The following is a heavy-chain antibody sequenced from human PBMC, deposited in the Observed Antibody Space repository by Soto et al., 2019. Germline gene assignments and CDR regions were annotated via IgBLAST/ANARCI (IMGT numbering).Heavy chain of an antibody. J-gene: IGHJ4*02. D-gene: IGHD3-22*01. Sequence: PGGSLRLSCAASGFTFSSYAMHWVRQAPGKGLEWVAVISYDGSNKYYADSVKGRFTISRDNSKNTLYLQMNSLRAEDTAVYYCARGRDYYASSGYYPPFGYWGQGTLVTVSS. CDR2: ISYDGSNK. CDR3: ARGRDYYASSGYYPPFGY. V-gene: IGHV3-30-3*01. CDR1: GFTFSSYA.